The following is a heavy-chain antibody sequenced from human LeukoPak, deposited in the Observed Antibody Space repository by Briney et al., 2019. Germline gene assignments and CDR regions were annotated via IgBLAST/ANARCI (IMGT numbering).Heavy chain of an antibody. J-gene: IGHJ4*02. CDR3: ARSRKVRGVISWKANFDY. CDR2: INHSGST. CDR1: GGSFSGYY. Sequence: SETLSLTCAVYGGSFSGYYWSWIRQPPGKGLEWIGEINHSGSTNYNPSLKSRVTISVDTSKNQFSLKLSSVTAADTAVYYCARSRKVRGVISWKANFDYWGQGTLVTVSS. D-gene: IGHD3-10*01. V-gene: IGHV4-34*01.